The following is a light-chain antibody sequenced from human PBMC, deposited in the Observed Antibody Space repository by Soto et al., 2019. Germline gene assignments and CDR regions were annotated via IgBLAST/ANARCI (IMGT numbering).Light chain of an antibody. CDR1: RGISHY. CDR2: GAS. V-gene: IGKV1-17*03. Sequence: DIQMTQSPSAMSASVGDRVTITCRASRGISHYLAWFQQRPGKVPKRLIYGASTLESGVPSRFSGSGSGTEFTLTISSLQTEDFATYYCLQHNTYPLSFGGGTKVAMK. J-gene: IGKJ4*01. CDR3: LQHNTYPLS.